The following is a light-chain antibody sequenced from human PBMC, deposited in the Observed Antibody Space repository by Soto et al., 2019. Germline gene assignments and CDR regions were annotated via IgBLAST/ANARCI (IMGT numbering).Light chain of an antibody. Sequence: DIVLTQSPGTLSLSPGERATLSCGASQSINSRSLAWYQQKPGQAPRLLIYDASSRATGIPDRFSASGSGTDFTLTISSLEPEDFAVDYCQQYVASPYTFGQGTMVDIK. J-gene: IGKJ2*01. CDR1: QSINSRS. V-gene: IGKV3-20*01. CDR3: QQYVASPYT. CDR2: DAS.